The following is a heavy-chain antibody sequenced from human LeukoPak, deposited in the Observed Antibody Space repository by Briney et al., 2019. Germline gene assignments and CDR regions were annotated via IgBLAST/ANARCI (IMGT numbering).Heavy chain of an antibody. CDR3: ARASRVPYYYGSGSYFFDY. CDR2: INHSGST. Sequence: KPSETLSLTCAVYGGSFSGYYWSWIRQPPGKGLEWIGEINHSGSTNYNPSLKSRVTMSVDTSKNQFSLKLSSVTAADTAVYYCARASRVPYYYGSGSYFFDYWGQGTLVTVSS. J-gene: IGHJ4*02. CDR1: GGSFSGYY. V-gene: IGHV4-34*01. D-gene: IGHD3-10*01.